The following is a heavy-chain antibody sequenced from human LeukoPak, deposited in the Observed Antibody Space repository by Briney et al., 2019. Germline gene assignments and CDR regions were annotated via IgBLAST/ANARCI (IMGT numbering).Heavy chain of an antibody. Sequence: GGSLRLSCAASGFTFSSYEMNWVRQAPGKGLEWVSYISSSSSTIYYADSVKGRFTISRDNAKNSLYLQMNSLRAEDTAVYYCAKDHPMNLRYFDWPPEYNWFDPWGQGTLVTVSS. D-gene: IGHD3-9*01. CDR2: ISSSSSTI. V-gene: IGHV3-48*03. CDR1: GFTFSSYE. CDR3: AKDHPMNLRYFDWPPEYNWFDP. J-gene: IGHJ5*02.